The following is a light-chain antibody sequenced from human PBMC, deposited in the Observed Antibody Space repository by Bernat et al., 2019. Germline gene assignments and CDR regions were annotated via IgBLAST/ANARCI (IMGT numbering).Light chain of an antibody. CDR3: QQYNNWPRT. V-gene: IGKV3D-15*01. CDR1: QSVSSN. J-gene: IGKJ2*01. CDR2: GAS. Sequence: EIVLTQSPATLSVSPGERVTLSCRASQSVSSNLAWYQQKPGQAPRLLMYGASTRATGIPARFSGSGSGTEFTLTISSLQSEDFAVYYCQQYNNWPRTFGQGTPLEIK.